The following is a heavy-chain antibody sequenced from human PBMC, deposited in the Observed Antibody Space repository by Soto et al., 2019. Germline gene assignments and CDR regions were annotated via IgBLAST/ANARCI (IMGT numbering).Heavy chain of an antibody. CDR1: GGTFSSYA. D-gene: IGHD3-10*01. CDR3: AIAYGSVGPVGNYCYYYGMDV. J-gene: IGHJ6*02. CDR2: IIPIFGTA. V-gene: IGHV1-69*01. Sequence: QVQLVQSGAEVKKPGSSVKVSCKASGGTFSSYAISWVRQAPGQGLEWMGGIIPIFGTARYAQKFQGRVTITAYQSTSTGYMELSSLKSMDKAVYYCAIAYGSVGPVGNYCYYYGMDVWGQGTKVTVSS.